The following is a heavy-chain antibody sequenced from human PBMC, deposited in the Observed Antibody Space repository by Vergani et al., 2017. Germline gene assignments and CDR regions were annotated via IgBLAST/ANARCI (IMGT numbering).Heavy chain of an antibody. CDR3: AKEGGGYCSGGTCYPEY. V-gene: IGHV3-30*02. CDR1: GFIFSTYA. J-gene: IGHJ4*02. CDR2: IRSEESRR. D-gene: IGHD2-15*01. Sequence: VQLLESGGDLVQPGGSLRLSCTASGFIFSTYAMSWVRPAPGKGLEWVASIRSEESRRYYGDSMEGPFTISRDNSKNTLYLQMKSLRPEDTAVYYCAKEGGGYCSGGTCYPEYWGQGTLVIVSS.